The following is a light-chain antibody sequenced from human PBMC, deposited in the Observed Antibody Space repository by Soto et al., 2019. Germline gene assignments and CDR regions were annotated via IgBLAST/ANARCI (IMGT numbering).Light chain of an antibody. CDR3: QQYNNWPYT. CDR2: GAS. CDR1: QGVSSN. J-gene: IGKJ2*01. V-gene: IGKV3-15*01. Sequence: EIVMTQSPATLSVSPGERATLSCRASQGVSSNLAWYQQKPGQAPRLLIYGASTRATGTPARFSGSGSGTELSLTISSLQSEDFAVYYCQQYNNWPYTFGQGTKLEIK.